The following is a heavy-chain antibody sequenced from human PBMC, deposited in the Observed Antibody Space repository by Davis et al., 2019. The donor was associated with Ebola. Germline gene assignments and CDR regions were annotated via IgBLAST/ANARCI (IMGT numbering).Heavy chain of an antibody. V-gene: IGHV3-48*01. J-gene: IGHJ6*04. CDR3: AKDGTLWHGESFEENYYSGLDA. CDR1: GFSFSGHT. CDR2: ISSTSGSI. D-gene: IGHD3-10*01. Sequence: GESLKISCAASGFSFSGHTMNWVRQAPGKGLEWVSYISSTSGSIYYADSLKGRFTISRDNSKNTLFLQMNSLRAEDTAVYFCAKDGTLWHGESFEENYYSGLDAWGKGTTVSVSS.